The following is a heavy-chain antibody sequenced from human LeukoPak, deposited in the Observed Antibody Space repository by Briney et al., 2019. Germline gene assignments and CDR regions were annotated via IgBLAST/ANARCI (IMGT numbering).Heavy chain of an antibody. CDR1: GYTFTSYD. D-gene: IGHD3-10*01. CDR3: ARARGVRGALVDY. V-gene: IGHV1-46*01. CDR2: INPSGGST. Sequence: GASVKVSCKASGYTFTSYDINWVRQAPGQGLEWMGIINPSGGSTSYAQKFQGRVTMTRDTSTSTVYMELSSLRSEDTAVYYCARARGVRGALVDYWGQGTLVTVSS. J-gene: IGHJ4*02.